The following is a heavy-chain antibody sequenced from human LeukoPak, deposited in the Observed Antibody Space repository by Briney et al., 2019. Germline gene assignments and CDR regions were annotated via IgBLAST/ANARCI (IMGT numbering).Heavy chain of an antibody. J-gene: IGHJ5*02. D-gene: IGHD4-17*01. CDR1: GGTFSSYA. CDR3: ARDPKPTVTTFNWFDP. CDR2: IIPIFGTA. V-gene: IGHV1-69*01. Sequence: SVKVSCKASGGTFSSYAISWVRQAPGQGLEWMGGIIPIFGTANYAQKFQGRVTITADESTSTAYMELSSLRSEDTAVYYRARDPKPTVTTFNWFDPWGQGTLVTVSS.